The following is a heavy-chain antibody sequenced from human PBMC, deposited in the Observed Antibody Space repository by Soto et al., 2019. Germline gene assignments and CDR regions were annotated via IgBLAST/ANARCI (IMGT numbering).Heavy chain of an antibody. Sequence: ESLSLTCTVSGFSISRGYYWGWIRQPPGKGLEWIGTIDLSGTTYYNPSLKGRVTISRDTSKNQFSLKVSSVTAADTAVYYCERGRQWESRSNWFDPWGQGTLVTVSS. CDR2: IDLSGTT. CDR3: ERGRQWESRSNWFDP. D-gene: IGHD1-26*01. V-gene: IGHV4-38-2*02. J-gene: IGHJ5*02. CDR1: GFSISRGYY.